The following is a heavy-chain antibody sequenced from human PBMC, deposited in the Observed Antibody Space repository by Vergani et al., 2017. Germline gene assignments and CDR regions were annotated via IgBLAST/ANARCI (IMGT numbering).Heavy chain of an antibody. J-gene: IGHJ3*02. D-gene: IGHD2-15*01. Sequence: QVQLQESGPGLVKPSQTLSLTCPVSGGSISSGGYYWSWIRQHPGKGLEWIGYIYYSGSTYYNPSLKSRVTISVDTSKNQFSLKLSSVTAADTAVYYCARARIAATPTPDAFDIWGQGTMVTVSS. CDR2: IYYSGST. CDR1: GGSISSGGYY. CDR3: ARARIAATPTPDAFDI. V-gene: IGHV4-31*03.